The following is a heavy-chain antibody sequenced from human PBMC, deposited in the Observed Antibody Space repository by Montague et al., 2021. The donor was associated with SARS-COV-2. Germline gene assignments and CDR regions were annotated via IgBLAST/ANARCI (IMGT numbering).Heavy chain of an antibody. J-gene: IGHJ4*02. V-gene: IGHV4-39*01. Sequence: SETLSLTCTVSGGSISGSSYYRGWIRQPPGKGLEWIGSIYYSGSTXYNPSLKSRVTISVDTSKNQFSLKLSSVTAADTAVYYCARLPDLLLWFGEALDYWGQGTLVTVSS. CDR2: IYYSGST. CDR3: ARLPDLLLWFGEALDY. CDR1: GGSISGSSYY. D-gene: IGHD3-10*01.